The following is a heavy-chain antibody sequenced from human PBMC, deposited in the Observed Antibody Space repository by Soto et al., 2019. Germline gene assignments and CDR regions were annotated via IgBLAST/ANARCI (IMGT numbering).Heavy chain of an antibody. D-gene: IGHD3-3*01. J-gene: IGHJ5*02. CDR3: AKDPSPQTIPAVTPAWFDP. V-gene: IGHV4-31*03. Sequence: SETLSLTCTVSGDSIRDGGYYWAWIRQRPGKGLEWMGYIYFTGKTNYNPSLENRLTMSVDMSRRQLYLRLTSVTAADTAVYFCAKDPSPQTIPAVTPAWFDPWGQESSGTVPQ. CDR2: IYFTGKT. CDR1: GDSIRDGGYY.